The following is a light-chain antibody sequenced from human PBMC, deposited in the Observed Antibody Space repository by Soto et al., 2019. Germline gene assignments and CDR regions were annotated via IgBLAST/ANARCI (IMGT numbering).Light chain of an antibody. CDR3: QQRSNSRST. Sequence: EIVMTQSPATLSVSPGERATLSCRASESVATNLAWYQQTPGQAPRLLIYGASNRATGIPARFSGSGSGTEFTLTISSLQSVDFAVYSCQQRSNSRSTFGQGTRLEIK. V-gene: IGKV3-15*01. J-gene: IGKJ5*01. CDR1: ESVATN. CDR2: GAS.